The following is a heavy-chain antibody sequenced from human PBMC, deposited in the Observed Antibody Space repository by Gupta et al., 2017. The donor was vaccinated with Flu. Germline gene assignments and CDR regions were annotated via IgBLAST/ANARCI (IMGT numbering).Heavy chain of an antibody. CDR3: ATVYGSQEIAIVRNVFDV. J-gene: IGHJ3*01. Sequence: QVPLNDSGPVLVKATETLTLTCPLSGFRLMHTKMGVRWLRQPAGEALAWLAHIFSSEEKSYSKSLETRLTISKDTSKSQVVLTVTDVGPLDTATYYCATVYGSQEIAIVRNVFDVWGHGTKVTVSS. D-gene: IGHD2-21*01. CDR1: GFRLMHTKMG. CDR2: IFSSEEK. V-gene: IGHV2-26*01.